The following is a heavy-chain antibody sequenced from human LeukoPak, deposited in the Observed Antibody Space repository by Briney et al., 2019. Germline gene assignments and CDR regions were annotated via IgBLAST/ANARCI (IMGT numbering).Heavy chain of an antibody. V-gene: IGHV1-18*01. J-gene: IGHJ4*02. CDR2: ISASSGNT. CDR3: ARAGATETTHFDY. Sequence: ASVKVSCKASGYSFSIFGMTWVRQAPGQGLEWMGWISASSGNTNYAQKLQDRVTTTTDTSTSTAYMELRSLKSDDTAIYYCARAGATETTHFDYWGQGTLVTVSS. CDR1: GYSFSIFG. D-gene: IGHD4-17*01.